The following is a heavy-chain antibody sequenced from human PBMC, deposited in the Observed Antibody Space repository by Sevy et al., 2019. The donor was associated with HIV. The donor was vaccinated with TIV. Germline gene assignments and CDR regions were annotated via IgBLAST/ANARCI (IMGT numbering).Heavy chain of an antibody. Sequence: SETLSLSCTVSVSSGSISASNSYWGWIRQPPGKGLEWIGSVHYRGSTYYHPSLKSRVTSSIHTPRNLLSLELKAVTAADTAFYFCARNDGVNPEYFDSWGRGILVTVSS. D-gene: IGHD4-17*01. CDR3: ARNDGVNPEYFDS. CDR2: VHYRGST. J-gene: IGHJ4*02. CDR1: VSSGSISASNSY. V-gene: IGHV4-39*01.